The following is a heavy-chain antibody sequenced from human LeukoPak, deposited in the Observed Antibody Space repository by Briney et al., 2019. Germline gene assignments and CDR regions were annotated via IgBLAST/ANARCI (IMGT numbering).Heavy chain of an antibody. J-gene: IGHJ4*02. D-gene: IGHD3-22*01. CDR3: ARDTGYYDSSGYYGTNLDY. CDR2: ISGTSSYI. V-gene: IGHV3-21*01. CDR1: RFTFSSYS. Sequence: GGSLRLSCKGPRFTFSSYSMNWVRQAPGKGLEWVSSISGTSSYIFYGDSVKGRFTISRDNTKNSMYLQMNSLRAEDTAVYYCARDTGYYDSSGYYGTNLDYWGQGTLVIVSS.